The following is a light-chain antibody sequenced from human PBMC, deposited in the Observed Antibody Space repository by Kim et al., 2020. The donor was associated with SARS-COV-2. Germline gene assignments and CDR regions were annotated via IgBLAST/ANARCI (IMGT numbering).Light chain of an antibody. CDR3: QQYSHWPPYT. Sequence: EIVMTQSPGTLSVSPGERVTLSCRASQSVYTNLAWYQQKPGQPPRLLIYGASTRATDIPSRFSGSGSGTEFTLIISSLQSEDFAVYYCQQYSHWPPYTFGQGTKLEI. V-gene: IGKV3-15*01. J-gene: IGKJ2*01. CDR1: QSVYTN. CDR2: GAS.